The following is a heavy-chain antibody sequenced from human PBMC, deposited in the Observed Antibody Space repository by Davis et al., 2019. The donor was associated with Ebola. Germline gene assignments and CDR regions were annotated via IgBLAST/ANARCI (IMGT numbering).Heavy chain of an antibody. Sequence: MPSETLSLTCAVSGGSISSSNWWSWVRQPPGKGLEWIGEIYHSGSTNYNPSLKSRVTISVDTSKNQFSLKLSSVTAADTAVYYCARENGSGRSDPFDYWGQGTLVTVSS. V-gene: IGHV4-4*02. D-gene: IGHD3-10*01. CDR2: IYHSGST. J-gene: IGHJ4*02. CDR3: ARENGSGRSDPFDY. CDR1: GGSISSSNW.